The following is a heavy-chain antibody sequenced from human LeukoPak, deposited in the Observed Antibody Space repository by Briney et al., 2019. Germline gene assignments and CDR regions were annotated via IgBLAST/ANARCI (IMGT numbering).Heavy chain of an antibody. V-gene: IGHV5-51*01. CDR3: ARRRAESTIYHYSMDF. CDR1: GYTFSTYW. J-gene: IGHJ6*02. CDR2: IYPSDSET. D-gene: IGHD5/OR15-5a*01. Sequence: GESLEISCKASGYTFSTYWIAWVRQMPGKGLEWMGIIYPSDSETRYSPSFQGQVTISVDKSISTAYLQWRSLKASDTAMYYCARRRAESTIYHYSMDFWGHGTTVIVSS.